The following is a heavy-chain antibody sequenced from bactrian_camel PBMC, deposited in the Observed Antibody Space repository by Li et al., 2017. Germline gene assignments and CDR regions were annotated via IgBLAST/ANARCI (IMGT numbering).Heavy chain of an antibody. J-gene: IGHJ4*01. CDR1: QSSVSISR. D-gene: IGHD1*01. Sequence: DVQLVESGGGSVQAGGTLRLSCVATQSSVSISRMAWFRQAPGKEREGLAVIRSDGILAYLESVRGRFTISQDNAKKTTYLQMDHLRTEDTAMYTCAVGRTCAHVLRLGATYYGQGTQVTVS. CDR2: IRSDGIL. V-gene: IGHV3S67*01.